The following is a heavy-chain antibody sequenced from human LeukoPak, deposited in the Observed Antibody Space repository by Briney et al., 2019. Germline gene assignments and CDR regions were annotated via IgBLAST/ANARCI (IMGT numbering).Heavy chain of an antibody. CDR2: MSGSGGNT. CDR1: VFTFSSYA. V-gene: IGHV3-23*01. D-gene: IGHD3-3*01. CDR3: AKGRQIFGVVITPHYFDY. Sequence: GGSLRLSCAASVFTFSSYAMSWVRHAPGKGLEGLSAMSGSGGNTYYADPVKARFTISSDNTENTLYLQMNSHRAEDTAVYDCAKGRQIFGVVITPHYFDYWGQGTLVTVSS. J-gene: IGHJ4*02.